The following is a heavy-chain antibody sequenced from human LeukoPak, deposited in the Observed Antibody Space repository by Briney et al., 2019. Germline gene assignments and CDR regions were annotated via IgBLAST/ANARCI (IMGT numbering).Heavy chain of an antibody. CDR3: ARCRYYYDSSGYYLDAFDI. V-gene: IGHV1-8*01. Sequence: ASVKVSCKASGYTFTSYDINWVRQATGQGLEWMGWMNPNSGNTGYAQKFYGRVTMTRNTSISTAYMELSSLRSEDTAVYYCARCRYYYDSSGYYLDAFDIWGQGTMVTVSS. D-gene: IGHD3-22*01. CDR2: MNPNSGNT. CDR1: GYTFTSYD. J-gene: IGHJ3*02.